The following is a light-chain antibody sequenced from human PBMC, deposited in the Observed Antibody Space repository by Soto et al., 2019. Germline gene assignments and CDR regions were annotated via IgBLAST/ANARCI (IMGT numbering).Light chain of an antibody. Sequence: DIGRTQPPDSLAVSLAERDTINCKSSQSVLHSSNNKNYLGWHQKKPGRPPKLLIYWASFRASGVPDRFSGSGSGTAFTLTISSLQAEDVAVYYCQHYSSAPRTFGQGTKVDI. J-gene: IGKJ1*01. CDR1: QSVLHSSNNKNY. V-gene: IGKV4-1*01. CDR3: QHYSSAPRT. CDR2: WAS.